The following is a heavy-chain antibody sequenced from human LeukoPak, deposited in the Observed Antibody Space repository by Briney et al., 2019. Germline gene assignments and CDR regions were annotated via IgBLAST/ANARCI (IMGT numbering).Heavy chain of an antibody. J-gene: IGHJ6*02. Sequence: GESLRLSCAASGFTVSSNYMSWVRQAPGKGLEWVSVIYSGGSTYYADSVKGRFTISRDNSKNTLYLQMNSLRAEDTAVYYCASSDVLRYYYYGMDVWGQGTTVTVSS. CDR1: GFTVSSNY. D-gene: IGHD6-6*01. V-gene: IGHV3-53*01. CDR2: IYSGGST. CDR3: ASSDVLRYYYYGMDV.